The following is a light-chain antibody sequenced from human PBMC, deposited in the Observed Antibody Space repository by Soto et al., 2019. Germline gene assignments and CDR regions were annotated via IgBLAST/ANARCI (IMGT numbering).Light chain of an antibody. CDR2: DAS. V-gene: IGKV3D-11*01. CDR1: QGVSSY. Sequence: EIVLTQSPATLSLSPGERATLSCRASQGVSSYLAWYQQKPGQAPRLLIYDASNRATGIPARFSGSGPGTDFTLTISSLEPEDFAVYYCQQRHNWRDTFGQGTRLEIK. J-gene: IGKJ5*01. CDR3: QQRHNWRDT.